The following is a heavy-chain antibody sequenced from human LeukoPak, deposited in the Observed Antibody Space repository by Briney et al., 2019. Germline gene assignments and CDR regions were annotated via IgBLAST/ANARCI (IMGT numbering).Heavy chain of an antibody. Sequence: SETLSLTCTVSGVSISSSNSYWGWIRQPPGKGLEWIGSIYYSGNTYYNASLKSQVSISIDTSKNQFSLRLTSVTAADTAVYYCATLPAWELLDAFDIWGQGTMVTVSS. V-gene: IGHV4-39*01. CDR3: ATLPAWELLDAFDI. J-gene: IGHJ3*02. D-gene: IGHD1-26*01. CDR2: IYYSGNT. CDR1: GVSISSSNSY.